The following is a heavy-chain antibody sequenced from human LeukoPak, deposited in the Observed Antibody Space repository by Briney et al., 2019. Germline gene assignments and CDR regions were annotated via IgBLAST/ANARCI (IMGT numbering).Heavy chain of an antibody. J-gene: IGHJ4*02. Sequence: PSETLSLTCAVYGGSFSGYYWSWIRQPPGKGLEWIGEINHSGSTNYNPSLKSRVTISVDTSKNQFSLKLSSVTAADTAVYYCARGGGAAGTEDWGQGTLVTVSS. CDR2: INHSGST. D-gene: IGHD6-13*01. V-gene: IGHV4-34*01. CDR3: ARGGGAAGTED. CDR1: GGSFSGYY.